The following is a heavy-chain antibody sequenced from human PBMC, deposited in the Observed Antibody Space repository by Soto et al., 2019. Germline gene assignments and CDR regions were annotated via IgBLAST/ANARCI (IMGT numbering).Heavy chain of an antibody. V-gene: IGHV3-23*01. Sequence: EVQLLESGGGLVQPGGSLRLSCAASRFTFSTYVMTWVRQAPGKGLEWVSAISRSGDSTYYADSVKGRFTISRNNSKNTLYVQKNSLRAEDTAVYYCAKGAFAGYYYYGMDVWGQGTTVTVSS. D-gene: IGHD3-16*01. J-gene: IGHJ6*02. CDR2: ISRSGDST. CDR1: RFTFSTYV. CDR3: AKGAFAGYYYYGMDV.